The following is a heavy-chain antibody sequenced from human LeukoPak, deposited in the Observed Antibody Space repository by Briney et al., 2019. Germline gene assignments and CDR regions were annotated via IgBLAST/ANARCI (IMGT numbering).Heavy chain of an antibody. J-gene: IGHJ4*02. V-gene: IGHV3-64*01. CDR3: ARWPGAYDC. D-gene: IGHD2-21*01. Sequence: GGSLRLSCAASGFTLSTYGMHWVRRAPGKGLEYVAAISSNGGSTYYANSVKGRFTISRDNSTNTLYLQMGSLRVEDMAVYYCARWPGAYDCWGQGVLVTVSS. CDR2: ISSNGGST. CDR1: GFTLSTYG.